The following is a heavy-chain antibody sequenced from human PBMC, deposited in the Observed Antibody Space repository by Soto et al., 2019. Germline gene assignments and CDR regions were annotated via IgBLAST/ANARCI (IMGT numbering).Heavy chain of an antibody. CDR1: GFSLTTSGVG. Sequence: QITLKESGPTLVRPTQTLTLTCTFSGFSLTTSGVGVGWIRQPPGKALEWLAVIYWDDDKRYSSSLKSRLTIPNHTSKNQVVLTMTNMDPVDTATYYCAHHPYYGLGSYSFDYWGQGTLVTVSS. CDR2: IYWDDDK. J-gene: IGHJ4*02. V-gene: IGHV2-5*02. CDR3: AHHPYYGLGSYSFDY. D-gene: IGHD3-10*01.